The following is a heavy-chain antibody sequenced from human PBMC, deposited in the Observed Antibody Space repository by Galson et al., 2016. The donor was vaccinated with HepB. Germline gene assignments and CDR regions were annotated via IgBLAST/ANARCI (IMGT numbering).Heavy chain of an antibody. CDR2: ISDSAGST. Sequence: SLRLSCAASGLTFKNHWMSWVRQAPGKGLEWVSGISDSAGSTYFADSVKGRFTISRDNSKNTLYLQMNSLRVEDTAVYYCAKGTTLQVHFGYFDHWGQGTLVTVSS. CDR1: GLTFKNHW. D-gene: IGHD1/OR15-1a*01. CDR3: AKGTTLQVHFGYFDH. J-gene: IGHJ4*02. V-gene: IGHV3-23*01.